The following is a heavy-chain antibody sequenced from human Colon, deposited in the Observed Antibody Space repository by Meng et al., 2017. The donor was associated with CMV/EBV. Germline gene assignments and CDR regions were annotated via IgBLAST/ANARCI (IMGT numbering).Heavy chain of an antibody. J-gene: IGHJ5*02. V-gene: IGHV3-21*01. CDR3: AREQANFYGLGWYNYFDT. CDR1: GFTFSSYS. CDR2: ISSSSSYI. Sequence: GESLKISCAASGFTFSSYSMNWVRQAPGKGLEWVSSISSSSSYIYYADSVKGRFTISRDNAKNSLYLQMNSLRAEDTAVYYCAREQANFYGLGWYNYFDTWGQGTLVTVSS. D-gene: IGHD3-10*01.